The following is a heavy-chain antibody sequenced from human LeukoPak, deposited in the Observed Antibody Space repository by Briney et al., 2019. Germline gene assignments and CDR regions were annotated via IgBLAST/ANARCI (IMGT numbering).Heavy chain of an antibody. CDR1: GGYISSSSYY. Sequence: SETLSLTCTVSGGYISSSSYYWDWIRQPSGRGPEWIGSIYYSGSTYYNPSLKSRVTIFLDTSKNQFSLKLASVTATDTAVYYCARRRYYDSTGYLDWGQGTLVTVSS. CDR2: IYYSGST. J-gene: IGHJ1*01. CDR3: ARRRYYDSTGYLD. D-gene: IGHD3-22*01. V-gene: IGHV4-39*01.